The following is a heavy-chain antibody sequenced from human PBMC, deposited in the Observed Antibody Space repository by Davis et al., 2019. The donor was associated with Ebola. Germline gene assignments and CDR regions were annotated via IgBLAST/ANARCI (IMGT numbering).Heavy chain of an antibody. CDR2: MNPNSGNT. CDR1: GGTFTSYD. V-gene: IGHV1-8*01. D-gene: IGHD7-27*01. Sequence: ASVKVSCKASGGTFTSYDINWVRQATGQGLEWMGWMNPNSGNTGYAQKFQGRVTMTRNTSISTAYMELSSLRSEDTAVYYCARDLTGASEYYYYYGMDVWGQGTTVTVSS. J-gene: IGHJ6*02. CDR3: ARDLTGASEYYYYYGMDV.